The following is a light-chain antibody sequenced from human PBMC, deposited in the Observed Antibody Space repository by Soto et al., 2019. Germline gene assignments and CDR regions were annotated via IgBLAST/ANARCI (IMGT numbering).Light chain of an antibody. V-gene: IGLV2-18*02. J-gene: IGLJ7*01. Sequence: SALTQPPSVSGSPGQSVAISCTGTSSDVGSYNRVSWYQQPPGAAPKLMIYEVSNRPSGVPDRFSGSKSGNTASLTISGLQAEDEADYYCNSYTGSSTYVFGTGTQLTVL. CDR3: NSYTGSSTYV. CDR2: EVS. CDR1: SSDVGSYNR.